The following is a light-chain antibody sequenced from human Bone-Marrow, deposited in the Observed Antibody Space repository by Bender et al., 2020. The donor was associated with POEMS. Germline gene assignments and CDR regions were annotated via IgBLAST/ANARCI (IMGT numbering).Light chain of an antibody. J-gene: IGLJ2*01. CDR2: YDS. CDR3: QAWDRGDNLVI. V-gene: IGLV3-21*04. CDR1: SVGSED. Sequence: SFVLTQPPSVSVAPGKTARITCEIDSVGSEDVHWYQQKTGQAPALLIHYDSDRPSGIPERFSGSTSGNTATLTIIRVEAGDEAVYYCQAWDRGDNLVIFGGGTKLSVV.